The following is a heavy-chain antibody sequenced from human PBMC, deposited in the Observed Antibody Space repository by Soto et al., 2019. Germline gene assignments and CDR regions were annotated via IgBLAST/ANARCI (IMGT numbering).Heavy chain of an antibody. CDR2: IYYSGST. CDR3: ARQRQYIVVVPAAINFDY. CDR1: GGSISSSSYY. J-gene: IGHJ4*02. Sequence: ETLSLTCTVSGGSISSSSYYWGWIRQRPGKGLEWIGSIYYSGSTYYNPSLKSRVTISVDTSKNQFSLKLSSVTAADTAVYYCARQRQYIVVVPAAINFDYWGQGTLVTVSS. D-gene: IGHD2-2*01. V-gene: IGHV4-39*01.